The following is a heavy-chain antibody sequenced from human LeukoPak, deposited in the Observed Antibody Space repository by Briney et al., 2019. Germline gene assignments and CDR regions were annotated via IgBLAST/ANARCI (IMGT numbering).Heavy chain of an antibody. CDR3: ARHNPYFDY. Sequence: SETLSLTCTVSAGSISSSRCYWGWIRQPPGKGLEWIGSIYYSGSTYYNPSLKSRVAISVDTSKNQFSLKPSSVTAADSAVYYCARHNPYFDYWGQGTLVTVSS. CDR2: IYYSGST. V-gene: IGHV4-39*01. CDR1: AGSISSSRCY. J-gene: IGHJ4*02.